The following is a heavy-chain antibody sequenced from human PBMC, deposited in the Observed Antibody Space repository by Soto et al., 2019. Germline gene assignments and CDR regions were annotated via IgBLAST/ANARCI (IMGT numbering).Heavy chain of an antibody. CDR3: ATTSSSGYSIYDHHYGMDV. D-gene: IGHD6-13*01. Sequence: ASVKVSCKVSGYTLTELSMHWVRQAPGKGLEWMGGFDPEDGETIYAQKFQGRVTMTEDTSTDTAYMELSSLRSEDTAVYYCATTSSSGYSIYDHHYGMDVWGQGTTVTVSS. CDR2: FDPEDGET. V-gene: IGHV1-24*01. J-gene: IGHJ6*02. CDR1: GYTLTELS.